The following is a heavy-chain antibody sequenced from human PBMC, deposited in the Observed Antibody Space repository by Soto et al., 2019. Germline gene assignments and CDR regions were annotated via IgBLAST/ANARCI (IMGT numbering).Heavy chain of an antibody. Sequence: SLRLSCAASGFTFSDYSMNWVRQAPGKGLEWVSYISSSRSTIYYADSVKGRFTISRDNAKNSLYLQMNSLRDEDTAVYYCARRRFGDFQNWFDPWGQGTLVTVSS. J-gene: IGHJ5*02. CDR2: ISSSRSTI. CDR3: ARRRFGDFQNWFDP. V-gene: IGHV3-48*02. CDR1: GFTFSDYS. D-gene: IGHD4-17*01.